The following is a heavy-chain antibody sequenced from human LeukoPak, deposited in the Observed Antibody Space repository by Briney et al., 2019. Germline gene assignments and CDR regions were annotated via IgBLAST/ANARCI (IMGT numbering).Heavy chain of an antibody. CDR1: GCTFSSYA. D-gene: IGHD6-13*01. V-gene: IGHV1-69*06. CDR3: ARPYRSSCYWFDP. Sequence: GASVKVSCKASGCTFSSYAISWVRQAPGQGLEWMGGIIPIFGRANYAQKFQGRVTITGDKSTSTAYMELSRLRSEDTAVYYCARPYRSSCYWFDPWGQGTLVTVSS. J-gene: IGHJ5*02. CDR2: IIPIFGRA.